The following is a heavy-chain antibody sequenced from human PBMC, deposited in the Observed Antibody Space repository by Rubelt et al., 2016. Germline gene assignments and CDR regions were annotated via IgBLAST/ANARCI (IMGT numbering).Heavy chain of an antibody. CDR3: ARYSEQLVL. Sequence: QVQLVQSGAEVKKPGASVTVSCKASGYTFTSYDINWVRQATGQGLEWMGWMNPNSGNTGYAQKFQGRVTMTMNTSISTAYKERGRLRSEDTAVYYCARYSEQLVLWGQGTLVTVSS. CDR1: GYTFTSYD. CDR2: MNPNSGNT. J-gene: IGHJ1*01. D-gene: IGHD6-6*01. V-gene: IGHV1-8*01.